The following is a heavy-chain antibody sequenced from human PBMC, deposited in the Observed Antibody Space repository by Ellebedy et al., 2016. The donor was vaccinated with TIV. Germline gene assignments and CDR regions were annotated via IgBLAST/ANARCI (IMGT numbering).Heavy chain of an antibody. D-gene: IGHD6-6*01. Sequence: PGGSLRLSCEASGFRFSGYGMHRVRQAPDKGPEWVAFVRYDGSKTNYAASVKGRFTVSRDNSNNILYLQMTSLRPEDTAVYYCLKASSFDYWGQGSLVVVSS. CDR3: LKASSFDY. V-gene: IGHV3-30*02. CDR1: GFRFSGYG. J-gene: IGHJ4*02. CDR2: VRYDGSKT.